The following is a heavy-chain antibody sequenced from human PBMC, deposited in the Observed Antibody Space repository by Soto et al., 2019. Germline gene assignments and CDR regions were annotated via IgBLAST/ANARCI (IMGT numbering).Heavy chain of an antibody. J-gene: IGHJ3*02. V-gene: IGHV1-2*04. D-gene: IGHD3-22*01. CDR2: INPNSGGT. Sequence: ASVKVSCSASGYTFTGCYMHWVRQAPGQGLEWMGWINPNSGGTNYAQKFQGWVTMTRDTSISTAYMELSRLRSDDTAVYYCAREILNKYYYDSSGFDAFDIWGQGTMVTVSS. CDR3: AREILNKYYYDSSGFDAFDI. CDR1: GYTFTGCY.